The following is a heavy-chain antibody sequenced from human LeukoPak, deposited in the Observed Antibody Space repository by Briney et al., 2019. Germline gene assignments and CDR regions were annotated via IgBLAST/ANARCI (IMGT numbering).Heavy chain of an antibody. CDR2: ISYDGSNK. D-gene: IGHD4-23*01. CDR1: GFSFSSYA. J-gene: IGHJ5*02. Sequence: GGSLRLSCAASGFSFSSYAMHWVRQAPGKGLEWVALISYDGSNKYYVDSVKGRFTISRDNSKNTLYLRMNSLRAEDTAVFYCARGTTVVWKPPFDPWGQGTLVTVSS. V-gene: IGHV3-30*03. CDR3: ARGTTVVWKPPFDP.